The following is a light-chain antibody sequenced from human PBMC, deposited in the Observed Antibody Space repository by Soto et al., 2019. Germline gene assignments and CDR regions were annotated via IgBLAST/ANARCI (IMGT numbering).Light chain of an antibody. V-gene: IGKV2-30*02. Sequence: DGVLTQSPLSLPVTLGQPASISCRSSQSLVHSDGNTYLSWFQQRPGQSPRRLIYKVSNWDSGVPDRFSGSGSGTDFTLKISRVEAEDFGFYYCMQATYWPWTFGQGTKVEIK. CDR1: QSLVHSDGNTY. CDR2: KVS. J-gene: IGKJ1*01. CDR3: MQATYWPWT.